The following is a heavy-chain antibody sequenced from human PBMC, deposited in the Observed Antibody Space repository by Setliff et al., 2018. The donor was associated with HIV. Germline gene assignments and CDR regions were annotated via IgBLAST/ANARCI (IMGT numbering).Heavy chain of an antibody. CDR1: AFTFDDHA. V-gene: IGHV3-20*04. Sequence: GGSLRLSCATSAFTFDDHAMHWVRQAPGKGLEWVSGINWDGSSTGFADSVKGRFTISRDNAKSSLYLQMNGLRAEDTAVYYCTRDGSGWSQDWGQGTLVTVSS. CDR3: TRDGSGWSQD. J-gene: IGHJ4*02. D-gene: IGHD6-19*01. CDR2: INWDGSST.